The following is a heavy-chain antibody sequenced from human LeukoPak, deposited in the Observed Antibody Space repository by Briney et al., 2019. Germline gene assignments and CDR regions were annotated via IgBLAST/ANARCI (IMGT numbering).Heavy chain of an antibody. D-gene: IGHD3-10*01. Sequence: ASVKVSCKASRYTLTGYYMHWVRQAPGQGLEWMGWINPNSGATNYAQKFQGRVTMTRDTSLSTGYMELSRLRSDDTALYYCAIEELLWFGSQNYYFDYWGQGTLVTVSS. CDR1: RYTLTGYY. CDR2: INPNSGAT. J-gene: IGHJ4*02. CDR3: AIEELLWFGSQNYYFDY. V-gene: IGHV1-2*02.